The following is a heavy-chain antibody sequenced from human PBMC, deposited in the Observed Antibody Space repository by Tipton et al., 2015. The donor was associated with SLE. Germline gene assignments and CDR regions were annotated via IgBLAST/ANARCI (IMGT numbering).Heavy chain of an antibody. V-gene: IGHV3-23*01. Sequence: SLRLSCAASGFTFSSYAMSWVRQAPGKGLEWVSAISGSGGSTYYADSVKGRFTISRDNSKNSLYLQMNSLRAEDTAVYYCAREGEQWSHYYGMDVWGQGTTVTVSS. J-gene: IGHJ6*02. CDR2: ISGSGGST. CDR1: GFTFSSYA. CDR3: AREGEQWSHYYGMDV. D-gene: IGHD6-19*01.